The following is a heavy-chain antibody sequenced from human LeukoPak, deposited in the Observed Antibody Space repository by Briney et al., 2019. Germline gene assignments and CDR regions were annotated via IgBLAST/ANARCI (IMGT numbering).Heavy chain of an antibody. D-gene: IGHD3-10*01. Sequence: GGAVPLSFLACVCTFLDYFLSWLGPPPGRGGAGVYYINSSGSTIYYADSVKCRFTISRDNAKNSLYLQMNSLRAEDTAVYYCAKGMVRGVNNYNYYYMDVWGKGTTVTVSS. V-gene: IGHV3-11*04. CDR1: VCTFLDYF. CDR2: INSSGSTI. J-gene: IGHJ6*03. CDR3: AKGMVRGVNNYNYYYMDV.